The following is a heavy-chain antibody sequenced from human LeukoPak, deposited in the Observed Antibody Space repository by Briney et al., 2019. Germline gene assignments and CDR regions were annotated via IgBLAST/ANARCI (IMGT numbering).Heavy chain of an antibody. V-gene: IGHV3-30*18. J-gene: IGHJ4*02. CDR1: GFTFSSYG. CDR3: AKDRTLYSGSYFDY. D-gene: IGHD1-26*01. CDR2: ISYDVSNK. Sequence: PGRSLRLSCAASGFTFSSYGMHWVRQAPGKGLEWVAVISYDVSNKYYADSVKGRFTISRDNSENTLYLQMNSLRAEDTAVYYCAKDRTLYSGSYFDYWGQGTLVTVSS.